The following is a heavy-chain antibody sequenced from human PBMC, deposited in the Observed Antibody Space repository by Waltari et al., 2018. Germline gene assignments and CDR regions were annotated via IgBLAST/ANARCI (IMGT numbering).Heavy chain of an antibody. CDR1: GYTFTSYA. V-gene: IGHV7-4-1*02. J-gene: IGHJ6*02. Sequence: QVQLVQSGSELTKPGASVKVSCKSSGYTFTSYALTWVRQAPGQGLEWMGWINTNTGNPTYAQGCTGRFVFSLDTSGSTASLQISSLKAEDTAVYYCASEHSRGMDVWGQGTTVIVSS. CDR3: ASEHSRGMDV. CDR2: INTNTGNP.